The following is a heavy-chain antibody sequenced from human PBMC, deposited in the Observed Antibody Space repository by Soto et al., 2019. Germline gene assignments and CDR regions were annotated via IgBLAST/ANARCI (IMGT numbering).Heavy chain of an antibody. Sequence: GASLKVSCKASGGTFSSYRMNWVRQAPGQGLEWVGGIGPIDRTAGYAQEFQGRVTITAGGSARTAYMELRSLKTRDTAVYYCVRDSGAKLSSSWGQGTLVTVSS. D-gene: IGHD6-13*01. CDR2: IGPIDRTA. V-gene: IGHV1-69*13. CDR3: VRDSGAKLSSS. CDR1: GGTFSSYR. J-gene: IGHJ4*02.